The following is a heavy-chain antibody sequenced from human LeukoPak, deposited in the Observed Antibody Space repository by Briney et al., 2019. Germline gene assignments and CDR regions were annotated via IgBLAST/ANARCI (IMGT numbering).Heavy chain of an antibody. V-gene: IGHV4-31*03. Sequence: PSETLSLTCTVSGGSISSGGYYWSWIRQHPGEGLEWIGYIYYSGSTYYNPSLKSRVTISVDTSKNQFSLKLSSVTAADTAVYYCARDPDSSGIFDYWGQGTLVTVSS. J-gene: IGHJ4*02. CDR3: ARDPDSSGIFDY. CDR1: GGSISSGGYY. CDR2: IYYSGST. D-gene: IGHD3-22*01.